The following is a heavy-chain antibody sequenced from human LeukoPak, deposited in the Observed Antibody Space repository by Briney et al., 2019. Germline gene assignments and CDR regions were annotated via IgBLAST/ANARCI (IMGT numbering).Heavy chain of an antibody. D-gene: IGHD6-13*01. V-gene: IGHV4-4*09. CDR2: IYTSGST. Sequence: SETLSLTCAVYGGSFSGYYWSWIRQPPGKGLEWIGYIYTSGSTNYNPSLKSRVTISVDTSKNQFSLKLSSVTAADTAVYYCARTVYSSSSDYFDYWGQGTLVTVSS. J-gene: IGHJ4*02. CDR3: ARTVYSSSSDYFDY. CDR1: GGSFSGYY.